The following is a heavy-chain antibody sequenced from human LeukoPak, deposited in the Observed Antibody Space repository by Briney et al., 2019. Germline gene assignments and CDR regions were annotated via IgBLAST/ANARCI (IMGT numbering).Heavy chain of an antibody. D-gene: IGHD2-15*01. CDR2: IYPGDSDT. V-gene: IGHV5-51*01. CDR1: GYSFTNYW. CDR3: AGVLRYCNGGTCYGGINPLDY. Sequence: GESLKISCKGSGYSFTNYWIGWVRQMPGKGLEWMGVIYPGDSDTRYSPSFQGQVTMSADKSISTAYLQWSSLKASDTAMYYCAGVLRYCNGGTCYGGINPLDYWGQGTLVTVSS. J-gene: IGHJ4*02.